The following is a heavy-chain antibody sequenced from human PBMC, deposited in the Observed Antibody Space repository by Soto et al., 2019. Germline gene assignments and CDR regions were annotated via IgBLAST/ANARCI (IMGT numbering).Heavy chain of an antibody. Sequence: SETLSLTCTVSGGSISSSDHYWGWIRQPPGKGLEWIGSIYFTGGTYYTPSLKSRVTFSVDTSKNQSSLKLTSVAAADTAVYYCAKHEGSNPYYYGVDVWGQGTTVTV. CDR2: IYFTGGT. V-gene: IGHV4-39*01. D-gene: IGHD6-13*01. CDR3: AKHEGSNPYYYGVDV. CDR1: GGSISSSDHY. J-gene: IGHJ6*02.